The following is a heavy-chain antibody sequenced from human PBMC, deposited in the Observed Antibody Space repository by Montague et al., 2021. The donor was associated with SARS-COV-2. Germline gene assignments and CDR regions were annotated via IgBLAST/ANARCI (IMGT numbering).Heavy chain of an antibody. D-gene: IGHD3-22*01. J-gene: IGHJ5*02. V-gene: IGHV4-4*02. CDR2: IYHTGGT. CDR1: NGSISSDEW. Sequence: SETLSLTCVVSNGSISSDEWWSWVRQAPGKGLEWIGEIYHTGGTNYNPSLRSRVTILVDKSKNQFSLKLTSVTAADTAVYYCARLGGLIGRPPAGYNWFGPWGQGTLVTVSS. CDR3: ARLGGLIGRPPAGYNWFGP.